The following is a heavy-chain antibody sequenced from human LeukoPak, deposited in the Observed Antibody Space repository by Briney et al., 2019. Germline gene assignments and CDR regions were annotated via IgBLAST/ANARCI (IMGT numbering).Heavy chain of an antibody. V-gene: IGHV4-59*01. CDR1: GGSIISYF. Sequence: SETLSLTCTVSGGSIISYFWSWIRQPPGKGPEWIGYIFDSGTTNYNPSTNYNPSLKSRVPVSLDTSKNHVSLKLSSFTAAYTAVYFCARGRVTTTAHYDSWGQGILVTVSS. D-gene: IGHD4-17*01. CDR2: IFDSGTTNYNPST. J-gene: IGHJ5*01. CDR3: ARGRVTTTAHYDS.